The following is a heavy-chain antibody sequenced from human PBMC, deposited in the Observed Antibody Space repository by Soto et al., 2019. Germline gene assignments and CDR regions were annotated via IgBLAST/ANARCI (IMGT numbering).Heavy chain of an antibody. CDR3: VRDGTKTLRDWFDP. CDR2: IYATGTT. D-gene: IGHD1-1*01. CDR1: GASISGFY. V-gene: IGHV4-4*07. J-gene: IGHJ5*02. Sequence: SETLSLTCTVSGASISGFYWSWIRKSAGKGLEWIGRIYATGTTDYNPSLKSRVMMSVDTSKKQFSLKPRSVTAADTAVYYCVRDGTKTLRDWFDPWGQGISVTVSS.